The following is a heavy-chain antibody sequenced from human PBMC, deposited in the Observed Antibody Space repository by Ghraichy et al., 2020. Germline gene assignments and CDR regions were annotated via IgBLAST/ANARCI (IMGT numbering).Heavy chain of an antibody. CDR1: GYTFTDYY. CDR3: ARGSAITGTTRLMTY. CDR2: INPNGGGT. Sequence: ASVKVSCNPSGYTFTDYYIHWVRQAPGQGLEWMGWINPNGGGTNYAQKFQGRVTMTSDTSISTAYMELSRLRSDDTAIYYCARGSAITGTTRLMTYWGQGTLVTVSS. J-gene: IGHJ4*02. V-gene: IGHV1-2*02. D-gene: IGHD1-7*01.